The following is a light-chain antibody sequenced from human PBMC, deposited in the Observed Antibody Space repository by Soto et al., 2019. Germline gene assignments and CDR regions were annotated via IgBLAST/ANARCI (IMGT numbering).Light chain of an antibody. CDR3: QQYDSLPPWT. Sequence: EIVLTQSPGIMYLSPGERATLSCRASQTVGRSFLAWYQQKPGQSPRLLIFGTSIRATGIPDRFSGGGSGADFTLTISRLDPEDFGVYYCQQYDSLPPWTFGQGTKVDIK. J-gene: IGKJ1*01. CDR1: QTVGRSF. CDR2: GTS. V-gene: IGKV3-20*01.